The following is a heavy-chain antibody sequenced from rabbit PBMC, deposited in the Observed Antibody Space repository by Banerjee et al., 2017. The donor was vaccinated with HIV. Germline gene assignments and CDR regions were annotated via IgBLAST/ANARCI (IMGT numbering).Heavy chain of an antibody. Sequence: EESGGGLVQPEGSLTLTCKASGFDFSSNAMCWVRQAPGKGPEWIACIYNGDGSTYYASWAKGRFTISKTSSTTVTLQMTSLTAADTATYFCARKWAGTSAFNLWGPGTLVTVS. CDR2: IYNGDGST. V-gene: IGHV1S47*01. J-gene: IGHJ4*01. CDR3: ARKWAGTSAFNL. CDR1: GFDFSSNA. D-gene: IGHD4-2*01.